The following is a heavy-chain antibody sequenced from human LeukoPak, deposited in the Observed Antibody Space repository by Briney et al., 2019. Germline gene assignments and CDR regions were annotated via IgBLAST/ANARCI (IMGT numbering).Heavy chain of an antibody. V-gene: IGHV1-3*01. CDR3: SVVTAIQSFDY. J-gene: IGHJ4*02. D-gene: IGHD2-21*02. CDR1: GYTFTSYA. Sequence: ASVTVSCTASGYTFTSYAMHWVRQAPGQRLEWMGWINAGNGNTRYSQKFQGRVTITRDTSASTAYMEPSSLRSEDTAVYYCSVVTAIQSFDYWGQGTLVTVYS. CDR2: INAGNGNT.